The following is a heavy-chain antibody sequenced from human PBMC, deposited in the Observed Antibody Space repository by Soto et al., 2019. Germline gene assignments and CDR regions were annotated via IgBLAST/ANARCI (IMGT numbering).Heavy chain of an antibody. Sequence: QVQLVQSGAEVKKPGSSVKVSCKASGDTFSSYAISWVRQAPGQGFEWMGGIIPIFGTANYAQKFQGRVTITADESTSAAYMDMSSLRSEDTAVYYCARGVVPAANEEYYFEYWGQGTLVTVSS. D-gene: IGHD2-2*01. J-gene: IGHJ4*02. CDR1: GDTFSSYA. CDR2: IIPIFGTA. CDR3: ARGVVPAANEEYYFEY. V-gene: IGHV1-69*01.